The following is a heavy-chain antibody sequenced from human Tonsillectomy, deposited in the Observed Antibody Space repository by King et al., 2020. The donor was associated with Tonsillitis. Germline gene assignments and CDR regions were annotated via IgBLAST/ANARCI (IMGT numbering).Heavy chain of an antibody. CDR3: AKVANYGISGHNHGMDV. V-gene: IGHV3-30*02. D-gene: IGHD3-10*01. J-gene: IGHJ6*02. CDR1: GFTFSSYG. Sequence: VQLVESGGGVVQPGGSLRLSSAASGFTFSSYGMHWVRQAPGKGLEWVAFIRYDGSKKYYADSVKGRFTISRDSSKNTLYVQMSSLRADDTAVYYCAKVANYGISGHNHGMDVWGQGTTVTVSS. CDR2: IRYDGSKK.